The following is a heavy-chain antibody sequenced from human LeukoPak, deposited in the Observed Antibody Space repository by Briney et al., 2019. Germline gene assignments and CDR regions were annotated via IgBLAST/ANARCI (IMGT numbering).Heavy chain of an antibody. CDR3: ARGREDLGGYPNWYFDL. CDR1: GFTFSSFW. Sequence: GGSLRLSCAASGFTFSSFWMHWVRQAPGKGLVWVSHLNSDGRSINYADSVKGRFAISRDNAKNTLYLQMNSLRVEDTAVYYCARGREDLGGYPNWYFDLWGRGTLVTVSS. D-gene: IGHD6-25*01. J-gene: IGHJ2*01. CDR2: LNSDGRSI. V-gene: IGHV3-74*01.